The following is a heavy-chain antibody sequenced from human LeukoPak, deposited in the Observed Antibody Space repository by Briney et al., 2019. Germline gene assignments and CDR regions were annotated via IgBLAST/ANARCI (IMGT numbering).Heavy chain of an antibody. D-gene: IGHD6-25*01. Sequence: SETLSLTCTVSGGSITNYNWNWIRQPPGKGLEWIGYISDSGSTNYNPSLQSRVTISVDTSKNQFSLRLSSVTASDTAVYFCARHARAYSSATGTYEFWGQGTLVTASS. CDR1: GGSITNYN. V-gene: IGHV4-59*08. J-gene: IGHJ4*02. CDR2: ISDSGST. CDR3: ARHARAYSSATGTYEF.